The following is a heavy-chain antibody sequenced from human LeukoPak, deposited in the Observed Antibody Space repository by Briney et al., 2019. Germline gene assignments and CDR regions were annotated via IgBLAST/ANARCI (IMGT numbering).Heavy chain of an antibody. V-gene: IGHV1-69*13. CDR2: IIPIFGTA. J-gene: IGHJ4*02. D-gene: IGHD4-23*01. CDR1: GGTFSSYA. Sequence: SVKVSCKASGGTFSSYAISWARQAPGQGLEWMGGIIPIFGTANYAQKFQGRVTITADESTSTAYMELSSLRSEDTAVYYCARGLVESHDYGGKGEEVFDYWGQGTLVTVSS. CDR3: ARGLVESHDYGGKGEEVFDY.